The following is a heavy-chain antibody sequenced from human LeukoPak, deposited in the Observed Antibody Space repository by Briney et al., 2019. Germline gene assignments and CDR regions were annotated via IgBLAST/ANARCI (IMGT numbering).Heavy chain of an antibody. J-gene: IGHJ4*02. D-gene: IGHD3-22*01. CDR2: IKQDGSEK. CDR1: EFSVGSNY. V-gene: IGHV3-7*01. Sequence: GGSLRLSCAASEFSVGSNYMTWVRQAPGKGLEWVANIKQDGSEKYYVDSVKGRFTISRDNAKNSLYLQMNSLRAEDTAVYYCARDLYRIVVVPHYFDYWGQGTLVTVSS. CDR3: ARDLYRIVVVPHYFDY.